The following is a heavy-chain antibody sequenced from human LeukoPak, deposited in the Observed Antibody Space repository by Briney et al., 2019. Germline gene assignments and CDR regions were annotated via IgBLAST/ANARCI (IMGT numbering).Heavy chain of an antibody. Sequence: GSLRLSCKASGFIFSLYWMHWVRQAPGKGLEWVSSISSSSSYIYYADSVKGRFTISRDNAKNSLYLQMNSLRAEDTAVYYCARAETYSSSWDYYYYGMDVWGQGTTVTVSS. J-gene: IGHJ6*02. D-gene: IGHD6-13*01. CDR2: ISSSSSYI. V-gene: IGHV3-21*01. CDR3: ARAETYSSSWDYYYYGMDV. CDR1: GFIFSLYW.